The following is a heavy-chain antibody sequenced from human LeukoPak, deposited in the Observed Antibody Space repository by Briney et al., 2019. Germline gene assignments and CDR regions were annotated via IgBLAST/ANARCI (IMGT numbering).Heavy chain of an antibody. CDR3: ARDKEGD. Sequence: QPGRSLRLSCAASGFTFSSYAMHWVRQVLGKGLEWVAIISYDGNNKYYADSMKGRFTISRDNSKNTLYLQMNSLRAEDTAVYYCARDKEGDWGQGTLVTVSS. J-gene: IGHJ4*02. CDR2: ISYDGNNK. V-gene: IGHV3-30-3*01. CDR1: GFTFSSYA.